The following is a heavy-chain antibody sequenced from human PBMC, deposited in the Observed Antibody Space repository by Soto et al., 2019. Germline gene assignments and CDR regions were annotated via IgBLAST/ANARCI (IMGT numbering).Heavy chain of an antibody. CDR3: ARHGLTSDSGYPLDF. D-gene: IGHD6-25*01. CDR2: IYPGDFDI. V-gene: IGHV5-51*01. J-gene: IGHJ4*02. CDR1: GYSFTTYW. Sequence: PGESLKIPCRTPGYSFTTYWIAWGRQMPGKGLEWMGIIYPGDFDIRYSPSFQGQVTISADRSISTAYLQWSSLQASDTAMYYCARHGLTSDSGYPLDFWGQGTLVTVSS.